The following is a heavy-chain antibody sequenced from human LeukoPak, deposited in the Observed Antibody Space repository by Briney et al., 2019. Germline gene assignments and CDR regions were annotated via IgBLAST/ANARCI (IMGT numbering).Heavy chain of an antibody. CDR3: ARASPMVNSVTTGIDY. V-gene: IGHV1-2*02. D-gene: IGHD4-17*01. CDR2: INPNSGGT. CDR1: GYTFTGYY. J-gene: IGHJ4*02. Sequence: GASVKVSCKASGYTFTGYYMHWVRQAPGQGLEWMGWINPNSGGTNYAQKFQVRVTMTRDTSISTAYMELSRLRSDDTAVYYCARASPMVNSVTTGIDYWGQGTLVTVSS.